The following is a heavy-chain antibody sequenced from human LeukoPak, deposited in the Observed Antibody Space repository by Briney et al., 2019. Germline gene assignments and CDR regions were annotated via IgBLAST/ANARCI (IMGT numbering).Heavy chain of an antibody. V-gene: IGHV4-59*10. CDR2: IYTSGST. J-gene: IGHJ4*02. CDR3: ARGMEWELTFDY. CDR1: GGSFSGYY. Sequence: PSETLSLTCAVYGGSFSGYYWSWIRQPAGKGLEWIGRIYTSGSTNYNPSLKSRVTMSVDTSKNQFSLKLSSVTAADTAVYYCARGMEWELTFDYWGQGTLVTVSS. D-gene: IGHD1-26*01.